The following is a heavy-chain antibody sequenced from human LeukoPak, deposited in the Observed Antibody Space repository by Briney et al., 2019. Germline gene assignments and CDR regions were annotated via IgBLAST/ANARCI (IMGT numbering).Heavy chain of an antibody. CDR1: GFSLSTSGMC. CDR3: ARIHYYGSGSYSRGYYYGMDV. J-gene: IGHJ6*04. D-gene: IGHD3-10*01. V-gene: IGHV2-70*01. CDR2: IDWDDDK. Sequence: SGPALVKPTQTLTLTCTFSGFSLSTSGMCVSWIRQPPGKALEWLALIDWDDDKYYSTSPKTRLTISKDTSKNQVVLTMTNMDPVDTATYYCARIHYYGSGSYSRGYYYGMDVWGKGTTVTVSS.